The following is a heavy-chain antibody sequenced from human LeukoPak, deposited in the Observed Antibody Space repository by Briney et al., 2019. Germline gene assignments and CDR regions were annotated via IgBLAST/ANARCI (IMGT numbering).Heavy chain of an antibody. D-gene: IGHD6-19*01. Sequence: GGSLSLSCAASGFTFSSYSMNWLRQAPGKGLEWVSSISSSSSYIYYADPVKGRFTISRDNAKNSLYLQMNSLGAEDTAVYYCAKDLAVGGLERGWFDPWGQGTLVTVSS. J-gene: IGHJ5*02. CDR1: GFTFSSYS. CDR3: AKDLAVGGLERGWFDP. CDR2: ISSSSSYI. V-gene: IGHV3-21*04.